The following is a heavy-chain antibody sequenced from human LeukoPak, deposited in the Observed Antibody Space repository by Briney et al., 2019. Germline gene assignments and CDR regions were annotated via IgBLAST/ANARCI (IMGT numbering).Heavy chain of an antibody. V-gene: IGHV4-39*01. CDR3: ARHLAARLGGARFSDY. CDR2: INYGGST. CDR1: GGSVSSSSYY. D-gene: IGHD2-21*01. J-gene: IGHJ4*02. Sequence: SETLSLTCTVSGGSVSSSSYYWVWIRQPPGKGLEWIGNINYGGSTYYNPSLKSRVTISADTSKNQFSLRLSSVTAADTAVYYCARHLAARLGGARFSDYWGQGTLVAVSS.